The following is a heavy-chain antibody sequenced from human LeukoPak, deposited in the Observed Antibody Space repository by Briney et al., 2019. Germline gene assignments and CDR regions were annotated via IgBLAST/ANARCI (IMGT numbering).Heavy chain of an antibody. J-gene: IGHJ4*02. CDR2: INHSGST. D-gene: IGHD2-15*01. Sequence: SETLSSTCAVYGGSVSGYYWSWIRQPPGKGLEWIGEINHSGSTNYNPSLKSRVTISVDTSKNQFSLKLSSVTAADTAVYYCARGPNCSGGSCYRSRGGFDYWGQGTLVTVSS. V-gene: IGHV4-34*01. CDR3: ARGPNCSGGSCYRSRGGFDY. CDR1: GGSVSGYY.